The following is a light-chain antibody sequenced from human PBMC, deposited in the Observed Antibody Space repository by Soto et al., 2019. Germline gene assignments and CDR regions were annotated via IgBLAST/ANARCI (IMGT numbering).Light chain of an antibody. CDR1: QSVSSSY. V-gene: IGKV3-20*01. J-gene: IGKJ1*01. CDR3: QQYGNSWT. CDR2: GAS. Sequence: DIVLTHSPGTLSFSPGEIATLSCRASQSVSSSYLAWYQQKPGQAPRLLIYGASSRATGIPDRFSGSGSGTDFTLTISRLEPEDFAVYYCQQYGNSWTFGQGTKVDIK.